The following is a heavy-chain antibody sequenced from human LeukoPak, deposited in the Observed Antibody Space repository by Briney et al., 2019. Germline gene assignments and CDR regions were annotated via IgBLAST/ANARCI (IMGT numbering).Heavy chain of an antibody. CDR1: GYTFTSYA. Sequence: ASVKVSCKASGYTFTSYAMHWVRQAPGQRLEWMGWFNAGNGNTKYSQKFQGRVTITRDTSASTAYMELSSLRSEDTAVYYCARNFYSSSWYRPAAPDYWGQGTLVTVSS. D-gene: IGHD6-13*01. J-gene: IGHJ4*02. CDR2: FNAGNGNT. V-gene: IGHV1-3*01. CDR3: ARNFYSSSWYRPAAPDY.